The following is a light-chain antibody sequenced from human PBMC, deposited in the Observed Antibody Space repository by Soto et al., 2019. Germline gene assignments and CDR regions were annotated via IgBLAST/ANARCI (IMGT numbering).Light chain of an antibody. CDR3: AALDDSLRGVV. CDR2: RNN. V-gene: IGLV1-47*01. Sequence: QSVLTQPPSASGTPGQRVTISCSGASSNIGSTYVYWYQQLPGTAPKLLIYRNNQRPSGVPDGFSGSKSGTSASLAISGLRSEDEADYYCAALDDSLRGVVFGGGTKRTVL. J-gene: IGLJ2*01. CDR1: SSNIGSTY.